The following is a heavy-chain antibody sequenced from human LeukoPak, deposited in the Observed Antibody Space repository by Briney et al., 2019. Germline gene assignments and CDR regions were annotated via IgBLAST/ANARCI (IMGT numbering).Heavy chain of an antibody. J-gene: IGHJ3*02. V-gene: IGHV1-18*01. CDR1: TSR. CDR3: ARVPYDILTGYFDAFDI. D-gene: IGHD3-9*01. CDR2: ISAYNGNT. Sequence: GASVKVSCKATSRISWVRQAPGQGLEWMGWISAYNGNTNYAQKLQGRVTMTTDTSTSTAYMELRSLRSDDTAVYYCARVPYDILTGYFDAFDIWGQGTKVTVSS.